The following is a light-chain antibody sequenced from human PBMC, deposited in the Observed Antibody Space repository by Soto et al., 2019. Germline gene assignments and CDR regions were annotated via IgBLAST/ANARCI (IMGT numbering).Light chain of an antibody. J-gene: IGKJ3*01. Sequence: DIQMTQSPSTLSASVGDIVTITWRASQSITNWVAWYQQKPGKAPKLLIYKASTLESGVPSRFSGSGSGTEFTLTISSLQPDDFATYYCQRYNGYPFNFGPGTKVDIK. CDR3: QRYNGYPFN. CDR1: QSITNW. CDR2: KAS. V-gene: IGKV1-5*03.